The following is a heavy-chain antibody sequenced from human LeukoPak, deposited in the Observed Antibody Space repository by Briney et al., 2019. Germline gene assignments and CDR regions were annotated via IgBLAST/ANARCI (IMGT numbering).Heavy chain of an antibody. CDR3: AKVVYDSSAYYYYYYYYGMAV. Sequence: GGSLRLSCAASGFTFSSYAMSWVRQAPGKGLEWVSAISGSGGSTYYADSVKGRFTISRDNSKNTLYRQMNSLSAEDTAVYYCAKVVYDSSAYYYYYYYYGMAVWGQGTTVTVSS. V-gene: IGHV3-23*01. CDR2: ISGSGGST. CDR1: GFTFSSYA. J-gene: IGHJ6*02. D-gene: IGHD3-22*01.